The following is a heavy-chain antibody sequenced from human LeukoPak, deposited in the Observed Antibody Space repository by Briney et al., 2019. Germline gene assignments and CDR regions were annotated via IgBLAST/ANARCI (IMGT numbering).Heavy chain of an antibody. J-gene: IGHJ4*02. CDR2: IYSGGNT. D-gene: IGHD6-19*01. CDR1: GFTVSSSY. Sequence: GGSLRLSCAASGFTVSSSYLSWVRQAPGKGLEWVSVIYSGGNTYYADSVKGRFTISRDNSKNTLYLQMNSLRAEDTAVYYCAKDISGWLTYYFDYWGQGTLVTVSS. CDR3: AKDISGWLTYYFDY. V-gene: IGHV3-53*01.